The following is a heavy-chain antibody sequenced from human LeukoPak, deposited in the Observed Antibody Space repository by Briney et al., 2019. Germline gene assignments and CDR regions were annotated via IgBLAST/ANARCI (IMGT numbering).Heavy chain of an antibody. CDR2: VTGSGVTT. Sequence: GSLRLSCAASGFTFKNYAMTWVRQAPGKGLEWVSTVTGSGVTTHYEDSVKGRFTVSRDNSKNTLYLQMNSLRAEDTAIYYCAKEFSSDFWSGPIDQWGQGTLVTVSS. D-gene: IGHD3-3*01. CDR1: GFTFKNYA. J-gene: IGHJ4*02. CDR3: AKEFSSDFWSGPIDQ. V-gene: IGHV3-23*01.